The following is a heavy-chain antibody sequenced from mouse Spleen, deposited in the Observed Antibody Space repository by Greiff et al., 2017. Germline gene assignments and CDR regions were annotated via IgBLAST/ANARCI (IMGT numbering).Heavy chain of an antibody. CDR3: TTPMITTYLDV. D-gene: IGHD2-4*01. Sequence: VQLKESGAELVRPGASVKLSCTASGFNIKDDYMHWVKQRPEQGLEWIGWIDPENGDTEYASKFQGKATITADTSSNTAYLQLSSLTSEDTAVYYCTTPMITTYLDVWGAGTTVTVSS. CDR2: IDPENGDT. J-gene: IGHJ1*01. V-gene: IGHV14-4*01. CDR1: GFNIKDDY.